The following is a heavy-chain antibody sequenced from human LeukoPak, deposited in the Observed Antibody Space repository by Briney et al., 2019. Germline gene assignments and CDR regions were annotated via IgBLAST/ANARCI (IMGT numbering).Heavy chain of an antibody. Sequence: ASVKVSCKASGYTFTSYGISWVRQAPGQGLEWMGWISAYNGNTNCAQKLQGRVTMTTDTSTSTAYMELRSLRSDDTAVYYCARDLTYYYGSGSQGYCFDYWGQGTLVTVSS. J-gene: IGHJ4*02. V-gene: IGHV1-18*04. D-gene: IGHD3-10*01. CDR3: ARDLTYYYGSGSQGYCFDY. CDR1: GYTFTSYG. CDR2: ISAYNGNT.